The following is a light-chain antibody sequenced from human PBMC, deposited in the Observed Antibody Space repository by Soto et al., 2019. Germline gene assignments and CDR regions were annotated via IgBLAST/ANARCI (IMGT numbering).Light chain of an antibody. CDR3: QHYHGWPIT. CDR2: DAS. CDR1: QSVSSH. J-gene: IGKJ5*01. Sequence: ELVMTQSPATLSVSLGEGATVSCRASQSVSSHLAWYQHKPGQAPRLLFYDASTRATGIPARFSGSGSGTGFTITISSLQSEDFAVYDCQHYHGWPITFGQGTRLEIK. V-gene: IGKV3-15*01.